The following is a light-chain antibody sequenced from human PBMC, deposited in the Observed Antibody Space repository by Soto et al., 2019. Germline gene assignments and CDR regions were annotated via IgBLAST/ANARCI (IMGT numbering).Light chain of an antibody. Sequence: QSALTQPASVSGSPGQSIAISCTGTFSDVGGYDYVSWYQQHPDKAPKLMIYEVTKRPSGVSNRFSGSKSGNMASLTISGLQPEDEADYYCSSHTSGSTRVFGSGTKVTVL. J-gene: IGLJ1*01. CDR1: FSDVGGYDY. CDR2: EVT. V-gene: IGLV2-14*01. CDR3: SSHTSGSTRV.